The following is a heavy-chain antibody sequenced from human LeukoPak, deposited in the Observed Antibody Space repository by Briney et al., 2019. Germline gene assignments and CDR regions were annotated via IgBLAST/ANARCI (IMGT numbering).Heavy chain of an antibody. CDR3: AKYYYDSSGYYPFTFFDY. CDR2: ISGSGGST. Sequence: GGSLRLSCAASGFTFSSYAMSWVRQAPGKGLEWVSAISGSGGSTYYADSVKGRFTIPRDNSKNTLYLQMNSLRAEDTAVYYCAKYYYDSSGYYPFTFFDYWGQGTLVTVSS. J-gene: IGHJ4*02. CDR1: GFTFSSYA. V-gene: IGHV3-23*01. D-gene: IGHD3-22*01.